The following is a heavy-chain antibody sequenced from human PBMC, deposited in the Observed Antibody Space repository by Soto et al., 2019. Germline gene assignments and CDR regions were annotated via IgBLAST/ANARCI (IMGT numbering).Heavy chain of an antibody. V-gene: IGHV3-23*01. Sequence: PVGSLRLSCAASGITFSDYAMTWVRQAPGKGLEWVSTISGSGGSTYYADSVKGRLTISRDNSKNTLSLHINSLRAEDTAVYYCAKAETYDFWSGLHFDYWGQGTLVTVSS. CDR3: AKAETYDFWSGLHFDY. CDR2: ISGSGGST. D-gene: IGHD3-3*01. J-gene: IGHJ4*02. CDR1: GITFSDYA.